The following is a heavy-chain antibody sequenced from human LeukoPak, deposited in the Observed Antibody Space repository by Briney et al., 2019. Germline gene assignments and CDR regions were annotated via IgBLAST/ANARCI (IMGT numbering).Heavy chain of an antibody. CDR3: ARDYYDSSGYPNDAFDI. V-gene: IGHV3-11*04. CDR2: ISSSGSTI. Sequence: PGGSLRLSCVASGFTFSDYYMSWIRQAPGKRLEWVSYISSSGSTIYYADSVKGRFTISRDNAKNSLYLQMNSLRAEDTAVYYCARDYYDSSGYPNDAFDIWGQGTMVTVSS. J-gene: IGHJ3*02. D-gene: IGHD3-22*01. CDR1: GFTFSDYY.